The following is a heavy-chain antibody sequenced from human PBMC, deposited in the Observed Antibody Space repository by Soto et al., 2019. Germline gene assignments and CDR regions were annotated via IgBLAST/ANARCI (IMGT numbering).Heavy chain of an antibody. Sequence: QVQLVQSGAEVKKPESSVKVSCQAPGGTFSTYAISWVRQAPGQGLEWLGGIIPMFGTANYAQRFPERVTLTADESTNTVYMELSRLRSEDTAVDFCASGIQLWLRRINDGYSGWGQGTLVTASS. D-gene: IGHD5-18*01. J-gene: IGHJ4*02. CDR3: ASGIQLWLRRINDGYSG. V-gene: IGHV1-69*12. CDR2: IIPMFGTA. CDR1: GGTFSTYA.